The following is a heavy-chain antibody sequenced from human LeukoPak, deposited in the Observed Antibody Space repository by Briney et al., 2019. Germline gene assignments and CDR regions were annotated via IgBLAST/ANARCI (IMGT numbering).Heavy chain of an antibody. J-gene: IGHJ4*02. V-gene: IGHV1-18*01. CDR1: GYTFTNYG. D-gene: IGHD6-13*01. Sequence: ASVKVSCKASGYTFTNYGISWVRQAPGQGLEWMGWISAYNGNTNYAQKPQGRVTMTTDTSTSTAYMELRSLGSDDTAVYYCARLEQQLAPTDYWGQGTLVTVSS. CDR2: ISAYNGNT. CDR3: ARLEQQLAPTDY.